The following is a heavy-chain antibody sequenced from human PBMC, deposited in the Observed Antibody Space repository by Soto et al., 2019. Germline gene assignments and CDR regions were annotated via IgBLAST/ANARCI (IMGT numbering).Heavy chain of an antibody. Sequence: SETLSLTCTVSGGSISSSSYYWGWIRQPPGKGLEWIGSIYYSGSTYYNPSLKSRVTISVDTSKNQFSLKLSSVTAADTAVYYCARHSGDYGDYYYGMDVWGQGTTVT. J-gene: IGHJ6*02. CDR2: IYYSGST. V-gene: IGHV4-39*01. D-gene: IGHD4-17*01. CDR1: GGSISSSSYY. CDR3: ARHSGDYGDYYYGMDV.